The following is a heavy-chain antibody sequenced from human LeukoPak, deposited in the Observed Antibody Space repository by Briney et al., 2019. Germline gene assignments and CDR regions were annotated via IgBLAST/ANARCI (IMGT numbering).Heavy chain of an antibody. D-gene: IGHD6-13*01. V-gene: IGHV4-4*07. J-gene: IGHJ6*03. Sequence: KPSETLSLTCTVSGGSISSYYWSWIRQPAGKGLEWIGRIYTSGSTNYNPSLKSRVTMSVDTSKNQFSLKLSSVTAADTAVYYCTASGGSSSSWAYYYYYMDVWGKGTTVTVSS. CDR3: TASGGSSSSWAYYYYYMDV. CDR2: IYTSGST. CDR1: GGSISSYY.